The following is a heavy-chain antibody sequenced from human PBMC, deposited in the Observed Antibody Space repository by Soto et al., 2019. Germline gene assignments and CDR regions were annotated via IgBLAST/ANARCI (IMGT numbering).Heavy chain of an antibody. D-gene: IGHD3-10*01. CDR3: ARHWITMVRGVCHFDY. Sequence: SELLRLTYTVAWGSCSNIGDYWVWIRQPPGKGLEWIGSIYYSGSTYYNPSLKSRVTMSVDPSKNQFSLKLISVTAADTAVYYCARHWITMVRGVCHFDYWGQGTLVTVSS. J-gene: IGHJ4*02. V-gene: IGHV4-39*01. CDR1: WGSCSNIGDY. CDR2: IYYSGST.